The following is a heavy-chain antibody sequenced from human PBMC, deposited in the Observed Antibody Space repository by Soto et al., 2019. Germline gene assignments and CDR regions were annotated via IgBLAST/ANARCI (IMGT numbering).Heavy chain of an antibody. CDR2: IIPIVGTA. J-gene: IGHJ4*02. CDR3: ARVAVAGTLRYYFDY. CDR1: GGTFSSYA. D-gene: IGHD6-19*01. Sequence: QVQLVQSGAEVKKPGSSVKVSCKASGGTFSSYAISWVRQAPGQGLEWLGGIIPIVGTANYAQKFQGRVTITADESTSTAYMELSSLRSEDKAVYYCARVAVAGTLRYYFDYWGQGTLVTVSS. V-gene: IGHV1-69*01.